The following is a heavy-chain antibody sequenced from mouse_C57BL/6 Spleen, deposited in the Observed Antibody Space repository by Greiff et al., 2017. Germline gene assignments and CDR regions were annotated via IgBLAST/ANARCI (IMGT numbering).Heavy chain of an antibody. CDR2: IYPGSGNT. CDR3: ERGGPSAVVGKDY. Sequence: QVQLQQSGAELVRPGASVKLSCKASGYTFTDYYINWVKQRPGQGLEWIARIYPGSGNTYYNEKFKGKATLTAEKSSSTTYMQLSSLTSEDSAVYFCERGGPSAVVGKDYWGQGTSVTVSS. J-gene: IGHJ4*01. CDR1: GYTFTDYY. D-gene: IGHD1-1*01. V-gene: IGHV1-76*01.